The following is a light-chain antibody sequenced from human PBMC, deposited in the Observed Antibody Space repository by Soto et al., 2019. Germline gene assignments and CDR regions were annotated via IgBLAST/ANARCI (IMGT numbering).Light chain of an antibody. CDR3: QSYDSSLSGVV. CDR1: SSNIGAGYN. CDR2: GNS. V-gene: IGLV1-40*01. J-gene: IGLJ2*01. Sequence: QSVLTQPPSVSGAPGRRVTISCTGSSSNIGAGYNVYWYQQLPGTAPKLLIYGNSNRPSGVPDRFSGSKSGTSASLAITGLQAEDEADYYCQSYDSSLSGVVFGGGTKVTVL.